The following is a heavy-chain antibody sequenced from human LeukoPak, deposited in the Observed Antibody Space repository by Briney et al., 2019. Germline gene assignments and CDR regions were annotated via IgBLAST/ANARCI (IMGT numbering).Heavy chain of an antibody. CDR2: TSSSSSTI. D-gene: IGHD3-22*01. J-gene: IGHJ1*01. Sequence: GGSLRLSCAASGFTFSSYSMNWVRQAPGKGLEWVSYTSSSSSTIYYADSVKGRFTISRDNAKNALYLQMNSLRAEDTAVHYCTKGDYYYDSSGYYLEYLQYWGQGALVTVSS. CDR3: TKGDYYYDSSGYYLEYLQY. V-gene: IGHV3-48*01. CDR1: GFTFSSYS.